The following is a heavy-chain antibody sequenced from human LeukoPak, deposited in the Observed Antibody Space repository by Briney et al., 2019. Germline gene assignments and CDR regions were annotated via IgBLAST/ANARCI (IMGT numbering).Heavy chain of an antibody. CDR3: ARMEYYDILTGYYKEGSHFDY. V-gene: IGHV1-69*06. D-gene: IGHD3-9*01. Sequence: SVRVSCKASGGTFSSYAISWVRQAPGQGLEWMGGIIPIFGTANYAQKFQGRVTITADKSTSTAYMELSSLRSEDTAVYYCARMEYYDILTGYYKEGSHFDYWGQGTLVTVSS. J-gene: IGHJ4*02. CDR1: GGTFSSYA. CDR2: IIPIFGTA.